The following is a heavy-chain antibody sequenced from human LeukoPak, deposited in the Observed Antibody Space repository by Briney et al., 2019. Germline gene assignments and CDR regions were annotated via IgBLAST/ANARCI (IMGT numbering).Heavy chain of an antibody. J-gene: IGHJ6*03. CDR2: MNSKSGNT. D-gene: IGHD2-21*01. V-gene: IGHV1-8*01. Sequence: AAVNVSFKSTLYTFTYYDIHGVRQATGQGLAWVGWMNSKSGNTGYEQKFQGRVTMTRNTSLSTAHIELSSLRSEDTALYYCPRGLRWPKHSTYYYYMDVWGKGTTVTVSS. CDR1: LYTFTYYD. CDR3: PRGLRWPKHSTYYYYMDV.